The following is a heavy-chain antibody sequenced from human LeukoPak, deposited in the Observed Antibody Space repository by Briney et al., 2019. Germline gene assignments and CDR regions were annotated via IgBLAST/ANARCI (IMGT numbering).Heavy chain of an antibody. V-gene: IGHV3-7*01. J-gene: IGHJ6*03. Sequence: GGSLRLSCAASGFTFSSYWMSWVRQAPGKGLEWVANIKQDGSEKSYVDSVKGRFTISRDNAKNSLYLQMNSLRAEDTAVYYCARAGYYDSSGYYTLHYYYMDVWGKGTTVTVSS. D-gene: IGHD3-22*01. CDR3: ARAGYYDSSGYYTLHYYYMDV. CDR2: IKQDGSEK. CDR1: GFTFSSYW.